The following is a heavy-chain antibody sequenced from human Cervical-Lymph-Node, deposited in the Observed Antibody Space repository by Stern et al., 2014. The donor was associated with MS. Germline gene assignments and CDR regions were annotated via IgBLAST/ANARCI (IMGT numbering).Heavy chain of an antibody. CDR1: GFTFEDYP. J-gene: IGHJ4*02. V-gene: IGHV3-9*01. CDR3: AKAAYFDSSGPIGN. CDR2: ITWNSNTL. D-gene: IGHD3-22*01. Sequence: EVQLVESGGGLVQPGRSLRLSCVASGFTFEDYPMHWVRQAPGKGLEWVSTITWNSNTLTYADYVKGRFTISRDNARTSLYLQMNNLRADDTAFYYCAKAAYFDSSGPIGNWGQGTLVIVSS.